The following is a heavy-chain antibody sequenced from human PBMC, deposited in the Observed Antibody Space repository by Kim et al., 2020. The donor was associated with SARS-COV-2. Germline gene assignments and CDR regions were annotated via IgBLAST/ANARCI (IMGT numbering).Heavy chain of an antibody. CDR2: VSDSGDIT. Sequence: GGSLRLSCAASGFTFGNFAMTWVRQSPGRGLEWVSTVSDSGDITFYADSVKGRFTLSRDNSMNTLFLQMNSLRAEDTALYYCAKGDCSSVSCYTTDCWGRGTLVTVSS. V-gene: IGHV3-23*01. CDR3: AKGDCSSVSCYTTDC. J-gene: IGHJ4*02. D-gene: IGHD2-2*02. CDR1: GFTFGNFA.